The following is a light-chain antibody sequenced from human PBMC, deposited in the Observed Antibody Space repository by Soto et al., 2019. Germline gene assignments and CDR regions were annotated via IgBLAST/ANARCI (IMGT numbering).Light chain of an antibody. Sequence: DIQMTQSPSPLSASIGDRVTITCRASQTINNWLAWYQQKPGKAPNLLIYHASNLETGVPSRFSGSAFGTEFTLTISSLQPDDFATYYCQHYNSYPWTFGQGTKVEIK. CDR1: QTINNW. V-gene: IGKV1-5*01. CDR3: QHYNSYPWT. CDR2: HAS. J-gene: IGKJ1*01.